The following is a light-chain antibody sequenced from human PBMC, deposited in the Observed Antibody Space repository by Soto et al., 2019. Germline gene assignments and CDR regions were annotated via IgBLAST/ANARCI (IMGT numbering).Light chain of an antibody. CDR2: EDN. J-gene: IGLJ7*01. CDR1: SGSIASNY. CDR3: QSYDSATHVV. V-gene: IGLV6-57*02. Sequence: NFMLTQPHSVSESPGKTVTISCTGSSGSIASNYVQWYQQRPGSAPTTVIYEDNQRPSGVPDRFSGSIDRSSNSASLTISGLKTEDEADYYCQSYDSATHVVFGGGTQLTVL.